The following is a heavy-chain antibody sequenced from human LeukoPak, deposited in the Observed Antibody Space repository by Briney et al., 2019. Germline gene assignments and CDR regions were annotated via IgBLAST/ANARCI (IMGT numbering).Heavy chain of an antibody. Sequence: GGSLRLSCAASGFTFSDYYMSWIRQAPGKGLEWVSYISSSGSTIYYAGSVKGRFTISRDNAKNSLYLQMNSLRAEDTAVYYCARDDTAPTYYYDSSGYSGWGQGTLVTVSS. CDR1: GFTFSDYY. V-gene: IGHV3-11*01. CDR3: ARDDTAPTYYYDSSGYSG. CDR2: ISSSGSTI. J-gene: IGHJ4*02. D-gene: IGHD3-22*01.